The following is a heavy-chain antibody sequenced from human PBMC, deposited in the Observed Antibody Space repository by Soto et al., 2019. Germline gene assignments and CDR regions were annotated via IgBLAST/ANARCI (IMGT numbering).Heavy chain of an antibody. CDR3: ARGPYSSSSGWFDP. V-gene: IGHV4-4*07. CDR2: IYTSGST. Sequence: PSETLSLTCTVSGGSISSYYWSWIRQPAGKGLEWIGRIYTSGSTNYNPSLKSRVTMSVDTSKNQFSLKLNSVTAADTAVYYCARGPYSSSSGWFDPWGQGTLVTVSP. J-gene: IGHJ5*02. D-gene: IGHD6-6*01. CDR1: GGSISSYY.